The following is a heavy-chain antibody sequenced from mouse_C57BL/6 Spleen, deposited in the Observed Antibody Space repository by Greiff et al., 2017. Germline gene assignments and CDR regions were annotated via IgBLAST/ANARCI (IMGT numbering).Heavy chain of an antibody. CDR1: GYTFTDYY. Sequence: EVQLQQSGPELVKPGASVKISCKASGYTFTDYYMNWVKQSHGKSLEWIGDINPNNGGTSYNQKFKGKATLTVDKSSSTAYMELRSLTSEDSAVYYCARHYYAFDYWGQGTTLTVSS. D-gene: IGHD1-2*01. J-gene: IGHJ2*01. CDR3: ARHYYAFDY. V-gene: IGHV1-26*01. CDR2: INPNNGGT.